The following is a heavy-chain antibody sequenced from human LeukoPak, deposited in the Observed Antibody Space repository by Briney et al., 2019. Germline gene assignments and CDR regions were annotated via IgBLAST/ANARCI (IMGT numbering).Heavy chain of an antibody. V-gene: IGHV3-30-3*01. D-gene: IGHD3-22*01. Sequence: GGPLRLSCAASGFTFSSYAMHWVRQAPGKGLEWVAVISYDGSNKYYADSVKGRFTISRDNSKNTLYLQMNSLRAEDTAVYYCARDQVHYDSSGPQLNALDIWGQGTMVTVSS. J-gene: IGHJ3*02. CDR1: GFTFSSYA. CDR3: ARDQVHYDSSGPQLNALDI. CDR2: ISYDGSNK.